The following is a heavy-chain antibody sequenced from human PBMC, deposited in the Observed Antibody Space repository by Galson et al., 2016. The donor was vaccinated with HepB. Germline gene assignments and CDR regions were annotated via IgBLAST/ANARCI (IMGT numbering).Heavy chain of an antibody. CDR1: GYTFIAYY. CDR3: ARALACSSTSCYKDWFDP. V-gene: IGHV1-2*02. J-gene: IGHJ5*02. Sequence: SVKVSCKASGYTFIAYYMHWVRQAPGQGLEWMGWINPNSGGTNYAQKFQGRVTMTRDTSISTAYMELSRLRSDDTAVYYCARALACSSTSCYKDWFDPWGQGTLVTVSS. CDR2: INPNSGGT. D-gene: IGHD2-2*02.